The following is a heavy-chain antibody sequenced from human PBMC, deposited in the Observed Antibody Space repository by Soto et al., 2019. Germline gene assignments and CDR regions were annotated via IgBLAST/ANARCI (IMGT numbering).Heavy chain of an antibody. J-gene: IGHJ6*02. V-gene: IGHV4-59*01. CDR1: GGSISSDY. Sequence: QVQLQESGPGLVKPSETLSLTCSVSGGSISSDYWSWIRQPPGQSLEWIGYIYYTGSTNYNPSLKSRVTISVDTSKYQFSLNLRAVTAADPAVDYFARALRGVVVVAARERDVWGQGTTVTVS. D-gene: IGHD2-15*01. CDR2: IYYTGST. CDR3: ARALRGVVVVAARERDV.